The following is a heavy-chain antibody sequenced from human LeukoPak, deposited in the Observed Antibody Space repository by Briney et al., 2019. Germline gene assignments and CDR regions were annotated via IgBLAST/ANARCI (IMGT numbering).Heavy chain of an antibody. V-gene: IGHV1-2*02. Sequence: ASVKVSCKASGYTFTGYYMHWVRQAPGQGLEWMGWINPNSGITYYAQKFQGRVSMTRDTSISTAYMEVSRLRSDDSALYYCARLSTPNLYYFDYWGQGTLVTVSS. CDR3: ARLSTPNLYYFDY. J-gene: IGHJ4*02. D-gene: IGHD3-16*02. CDR2: INPNSGIT. CDR1: GYTFTGYY.